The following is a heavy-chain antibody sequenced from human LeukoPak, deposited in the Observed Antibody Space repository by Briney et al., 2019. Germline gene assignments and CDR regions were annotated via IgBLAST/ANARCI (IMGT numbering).Heavy chain of an antibody. D-gene: IGHD1-26*01. CDR1: GFTFSSYG. Sequence: PGRSLRLSCAASGFTFSSYGMHWVRQAPGQGLEWVGVINPSVGSTSYAQKFQGRVTMTRDTSTSTVYMEVSSLRSEDTAVYYCARDLVGATHWFDPWGQGTLVTVSS. CDR3: ARDLVGATHWFDP. CDR2: INPSVGST. V-gene: IGHV1-46*01. J-gene: IGHJ5*02.